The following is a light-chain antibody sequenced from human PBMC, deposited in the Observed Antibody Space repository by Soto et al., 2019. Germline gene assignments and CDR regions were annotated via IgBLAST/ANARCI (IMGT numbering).Light chain of an antibody. Sequence: DIQMTQSPSSLSASFGDKVTITCRATESVSKWLAWYQEKPGNPPRPLIYDASTLESGVPSRFSGSGSGTGFTLTISSLQPEDFATYYCQQYYSYPLTFGGGTKVDI. CDR1: ESVSKW. CDR3: QQYYSYPLT. J-gene: IGKJ4*01. CDR2: DAS. V-gene: IGKV1-5*01.